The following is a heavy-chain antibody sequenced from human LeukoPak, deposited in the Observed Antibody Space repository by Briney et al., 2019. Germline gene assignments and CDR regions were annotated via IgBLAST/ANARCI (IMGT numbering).Heavy chain of an antibody. CDR3: ARWLGTMVRGVHTLDYYYYYGMDV. CDR1: GGSFSGYY. D-gene: IGHD3-10*01. Sequence: PSETLSLTCAVYGGSFSGYYWSWIRQPPGKGLEWLGEINHSGSTNFTPSLKSRVTISVDTSKNQFSLKLSSVTAADTAVYFCARWLGTMVRGVHTLDYYYYYGMDVWGQGTTVTVSS. V-gene: IGHV4-34*01. J-gene: IGHJ6*02. CDR2: INHSGST.